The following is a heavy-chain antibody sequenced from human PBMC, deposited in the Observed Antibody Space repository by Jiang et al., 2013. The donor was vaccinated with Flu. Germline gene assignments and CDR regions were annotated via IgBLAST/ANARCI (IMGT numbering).Heavy chain of an antibody. J-gene: IGHJ4*02. CDR2: INSDDAYM. Sequence: VKPGGSLRLSCAASGFTFSTYNMNWVRQAPGKGLEWVSSINSDDAYMYYADSVKGRFTISRDNAKNSLYLQMNSLRAEDTAVYYCARDQYSGGYFDYWGQGTLVTVSS. V-gene: IGHV3-21*01. CDR3: ARDQYSGGYFDY. D-gene: IGHD2-21*01. CDR1: GFTFSTYN.